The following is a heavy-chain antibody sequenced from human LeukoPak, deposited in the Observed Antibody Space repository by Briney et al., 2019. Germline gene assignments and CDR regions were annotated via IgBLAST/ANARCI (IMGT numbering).Heavy chain of an antibody. V-gene: IGHV1-69*13. Sequence: SVKVSCKASGGTFSSYAISWVRQAPGQGLGWMGGIIPIFGTANYAQKFQGRVTITADESTSTAYMELSSLRSEDTAVYYCARDGPNWFDPWGQGTLVTVSS. CDR3: ARDGPNWFDP. CDR2: IIPIFGTA. CDR1: GGTFSSYA. J-gene: IGHJ5*02.